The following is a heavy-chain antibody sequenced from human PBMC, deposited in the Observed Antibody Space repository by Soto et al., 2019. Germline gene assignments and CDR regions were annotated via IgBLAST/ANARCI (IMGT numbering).Heavy chain of an antibody. Sequence: QVQLMQSGAEVKKPGASVKVSCKASGDTFTDYYIHWVRQAPGQGLEWMGTVNPSGGHTTYAQHCLGRATMTGDTSTSTLYMELTSLTSDDTAIYYCARGGHVVVVTAALAYWGQGTLVTVSS. J-gene: IGHJ4*02. V-gene: IGHV1-46*01. CDR2: VNPSGGHT. CDR1: GDTFTDYY. D-gene: IGHD2-21*02. CDR3: ARGGHVVVVTAALAY.